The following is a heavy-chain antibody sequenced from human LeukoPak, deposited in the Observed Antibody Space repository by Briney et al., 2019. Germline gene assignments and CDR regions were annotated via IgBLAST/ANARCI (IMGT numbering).Heavy chain of an antibody. D-gene: IGHD3-10*01. J-gene: IGHJ5*02. CDR3: ARAQPTHVLLWFGELSQNWFDP. CDR1: GGSISSSSYY. Sequence: PSETLSLTCTVSGGSISSSSYYWSWIRQPPGKGLEWIGYIYYSGSTYYNPSLKSRVTISVDTSKNQFSLKLSSVTAADTAVYYCARAQPTHVLLWFGELSQNWFDPWGQGTLVTVSS. CDR2: IYYSGST. V-gene: IGHV4-30-4*01.